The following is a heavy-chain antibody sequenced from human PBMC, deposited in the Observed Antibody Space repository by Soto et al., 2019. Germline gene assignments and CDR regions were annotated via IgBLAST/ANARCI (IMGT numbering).Heavy chain of an antibody. J-gene: IGHJ5*02. CDR3: ARGVGSGSYYNQYTWFDP. CDR1: GYTFTNYG. Sequence: QVQLVQSGGEVKKPGASVKVSCKASGYTFTNYGISWVRQAPGQGLEWMGWINVYNGNTKYAQKARARVPMTTDTSTSTAYMELRSLRSDDTAVYYCARGVGSGSYYNQYTWFDPWGQGPLVTVSS. D-gene: IGHD3-10*01. V-gene: IGHV1-18*01. CDR2: INVYNGNT.